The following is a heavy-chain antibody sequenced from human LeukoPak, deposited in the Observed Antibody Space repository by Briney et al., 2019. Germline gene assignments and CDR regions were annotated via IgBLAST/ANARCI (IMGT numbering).Heavy chain of an antibody. CDR2: IYYTGST. CDR3: VRGRRTGSGGNSNNWFDP. D-gene: IGHD4-23*01. Sequence: PSETLSLTSTVSGGSISSSSYYWGWIRQPPGKGLEWIGSIYYTGSTYYNPSLKSRVTISVETSKNQFSLKLRSVTAADTAVYYCVRGRRTGSGGNSNNWFDPWGQGTLVTVSS. J-gene: IGHJ5*02. CDR1: GGSISSSSYY. V-gene: IGHV4-39*07.